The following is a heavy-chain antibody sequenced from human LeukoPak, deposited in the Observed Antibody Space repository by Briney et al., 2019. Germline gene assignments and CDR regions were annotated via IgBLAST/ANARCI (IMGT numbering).Heavy chain of an antibody. Sequence: GGSLRLSCAASGITFNNYGMHWVRQAPGKGLEWVAVIWYDGSNKYYADSVKGRFTISRDNSKNTLYLQVNSLRAEDTAVYYCARGRNTWTFDYWGQGTLVTVSS. D-gene: IGHD1-20*01. J-gene: IGHJ4*02. V-gene: IGHV3-33*01. CDR1: GITFNNYG. CDR3: ARGRNTWTFDY. CDR2: IWYDGSNK.